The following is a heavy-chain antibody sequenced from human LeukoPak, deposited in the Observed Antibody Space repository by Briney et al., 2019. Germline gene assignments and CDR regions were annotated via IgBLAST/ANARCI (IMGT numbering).Heavy chain of an antibody. CDR3: GVVY. CDR1: GFTFSTSW. Sequence: GGSLRLSCAASGFTFSTSWMNWVRQAPGKGLEWVANINQDGSEKYYVDSVKGRFSISRDNAKNSLYLQMNSLRAEGTAVYYCGVVYWGQGILVTVSS. J-gene: IGHJ4*02. V-gene: IGHV3-7*01. CDR2: INQDGSEK.